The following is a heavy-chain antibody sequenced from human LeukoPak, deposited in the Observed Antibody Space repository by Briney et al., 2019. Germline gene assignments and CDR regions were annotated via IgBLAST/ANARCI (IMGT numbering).Heavy chain of an antibody. CDR1: GFSFGSYS. D-gene: IGHD3-22*01. V-gene: IGHV3-48*01. CDR2: ISSSSSAI. J-gene: IGHJ6*03. CDR3: ARANYFDSSGYNLGDYYYFYYMDV. Sequence: AGGSLRLSCAASGFSFGSYSMKWVRQAPGKGLEWASYISSSSSAIYYADSVKGRFTISRDNAKNSLYLQMSSLRAEDTAVYYCARANYFDSSGYNLGDYYYFYYMDVWGKGTTVTVSS.